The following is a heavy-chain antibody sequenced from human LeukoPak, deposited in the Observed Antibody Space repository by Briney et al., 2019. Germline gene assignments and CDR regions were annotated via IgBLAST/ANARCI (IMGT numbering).Heavy chain of an antibody. Sequence: SETLSLTCTVSGGSISSYYWSWIRQPAGKGLEWIGRIYTSGSTNYNPSLKSRVTMSVDTSKSQFSLTLSSVTAADTAVYYCARAHNYGDFNWFDPWGQGTLVTVSS. V-gene: IGHV4-4*07. CDR2: IYTSGST. CDR1: GGSISSYY. D-gene: IGHD4-17*01. CDR3: ARAHNYGDFNWFDP. J-gene: IGHJ5*02.